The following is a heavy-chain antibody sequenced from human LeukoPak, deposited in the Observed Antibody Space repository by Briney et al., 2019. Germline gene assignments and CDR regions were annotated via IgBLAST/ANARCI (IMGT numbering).Heavy chain of an antibody. CDR2: ISYDGSRK. CDR3: VRGITFAY. V-gene: IGHV3-30*03. CDR1: GFTFSSYG. J-gene: IGHJ4*02. Sequence: GGSLRLSCAASGFTFSSYGVHWVRQAPGKGLDWVAVISYDGSRKYYADSVKGRFTISRDNAKNSLYLQMDSLRAEDTAVYYCVRGITFAYWGQGTQVTVSS. D-gene: IGHD1-14*01.